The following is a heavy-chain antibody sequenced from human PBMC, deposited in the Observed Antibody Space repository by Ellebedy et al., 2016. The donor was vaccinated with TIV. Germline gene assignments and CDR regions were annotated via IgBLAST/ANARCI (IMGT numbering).Heavy chain of an antibody. CDR3: AREYHYIVATVYFDY. CDR2: ITGLSAGDYR. J-gene: IGHJ4*02. V-gene: IGHV3-23*01. D-gene: IGHD5-12*01. Sequence: GESLKISCTASGFTFSTFAMSWVRQAPGQGLEWVSTITGLSAGDYRYYADSVKGRFTISRDNAKNSLYLQMNSLRAEDTAVYYCAREYHYIVATVYFDYWGQGTLVTVSS. CDR1: GFTFSTFA.